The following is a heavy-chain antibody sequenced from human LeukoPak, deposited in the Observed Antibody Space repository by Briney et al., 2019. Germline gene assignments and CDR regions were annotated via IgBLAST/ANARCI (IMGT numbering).Heavy chain of an antibody. CDR2: IYHSGRT. J-gene: IGHJ4*02. CDR1: GYSISSCYY. Sequence: PSETLSLTCAVSGYSISSCYYWGWIRQPPGKGLEWIGDIYHSGRTYYNPSLKSRVTISVDTSMNQLSLKLSSVTAADTAVYYCARGGAAAGTPNFDSWGQGTLVTVSS. D-gene: IGHD6-13*01. V-gene: IGHV4-38-2*01. CDR3: ARGGAAAGTPNFDS.